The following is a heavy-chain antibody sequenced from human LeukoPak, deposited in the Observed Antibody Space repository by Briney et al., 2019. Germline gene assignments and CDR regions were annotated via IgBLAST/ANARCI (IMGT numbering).Heavy chain of an antibody. J-gene: IGHJ4*02. V-gene: IGHV3-21*01. CDR1: GFTFSSYS. D-gene: IGHD5-12*01. Sequence: GGSLRLSCAASGFTFSSYSMNWVRQAPGKGLEWVSSISSSSSYIYYADSVKGRFTISRDNAKNSLYLQMNSLRAEDTAVYYCASDVDIVATRDYWGQGTLVTVSS. CDR3: ASDVDIVATRDY. CDR2: ISSSSSYI.